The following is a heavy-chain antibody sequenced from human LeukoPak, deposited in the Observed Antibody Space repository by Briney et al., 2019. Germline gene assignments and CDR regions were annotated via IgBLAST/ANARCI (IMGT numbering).Heavy chain of an antibody. CDR3: AKDYERVPGSGWPA. CDR2: ISGDGGST. V-gene: IGHV3-43*02. CDR1: GFTFDDYA. D-gene: IGHD6-19*01. Sequence: GGSLRLSCAASGFTFDDYAMHWVRQAPGKGLEWVSLISGDGGSTYYADSVKGRFTISRDNSKNSLYLQMNSLRTEDTALYYCAKDYERVPGSGWPAWGQGTLVTASS. J-gene: IGHJ4*02.